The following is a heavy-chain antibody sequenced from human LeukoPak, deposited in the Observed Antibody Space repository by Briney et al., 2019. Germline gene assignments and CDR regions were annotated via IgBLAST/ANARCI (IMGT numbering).Heavy chain of an antibody. CDR2: IYYSGTT. CDR3: ASTQSGSYLKFDS. J-gene: IGHJ4*02. V-gene: IGHV4-59*01. D-gene: IGHD1-26*01. Sequence: SETLSLTCAVYGGSFSGYYWSWIRQPPGKGLEWIGYIYYSGTTNYNPSLKSRVTISLDTSKNQFSLKLSSVTAADTALYYCASTQSGSYLKFDSWGQGTLVTVSS. CDR1: GGSFSGYY.